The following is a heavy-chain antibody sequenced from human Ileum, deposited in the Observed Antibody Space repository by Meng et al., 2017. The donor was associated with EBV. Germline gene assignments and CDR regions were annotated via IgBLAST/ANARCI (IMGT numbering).Heavy chain of an antibody. CDR1: GFSFSNEG. CDR3: ARLGSCWAAYY. CDR2: IWYDGSNI. D-gene: IGHD6-19*01. J-gene: IGHJ4*02. Sequence: QALLVGHVEGVVRRVLAMCIFCGVSGFSFSNEGVHWGRQAPGKWLEWVAVIWYDGSNIYYGDSVKGRVSVSRDNSKNTVSLQRISLRVENTAVYYCARLGSCWAAYYWGQGTLVTVSS. V-gene: IGHV3-33*08.